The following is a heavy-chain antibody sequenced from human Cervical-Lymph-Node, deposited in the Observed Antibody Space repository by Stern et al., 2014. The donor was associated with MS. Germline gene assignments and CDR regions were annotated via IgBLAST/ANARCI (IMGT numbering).Heavy chain of an antibody. J-gene: IGHJ4*02. CDR1: GNTLTRYY. CDR3: VREGESLKNFDY. V-gene: IGHV1-46*01. CDR2: INPRDAST. Sequence: QVQVVQSGAEVKKPGASVEVSCKASGNTLTRYYMHWVRQAPGQGIEWVALINPRDASTNYAQKFRGRVTMTRDTSTSTVYMELTSLRSEDTAVYFCVREGESLKNFDYWGQGTLVTVSS.